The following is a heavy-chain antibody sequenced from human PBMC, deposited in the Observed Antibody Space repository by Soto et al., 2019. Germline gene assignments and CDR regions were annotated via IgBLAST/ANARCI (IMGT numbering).Heavy chain of an antibody. Sequence: QVQLQESGPGLVKPSQTLSLICTVSGGSISSGGSYWSWIRQHPGKGLEWIGYIYYSGSTYYNPSLKSRVTLSVDTSKNQFSLKLSSVTAADTAVYYCARGGYFSGGSCYSQSFVDIWGQGTMVTVSS. CDR3: ARGGYFSGGSCYSQSFVDI. V-gene: IGHV4-31*03. J-gene: IGHJ3*02. CDR2: IYYSGST. D-gene: IGHD2-15*01. CDR1: GGSISSGGSY.